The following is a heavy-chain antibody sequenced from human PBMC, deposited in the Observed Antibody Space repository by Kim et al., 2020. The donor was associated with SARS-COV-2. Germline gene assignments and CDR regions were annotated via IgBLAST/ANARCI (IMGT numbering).Heavy chain of an antibody. CDR1: GGTFSSYA. CDR2: IIPIFGTA. CDR3: ARDRRWDCSSTSCPLYDY. V-gene: IGHV1-69*13. D-gene: IGHD2-2*01. J-gene: IGHJ4*02. Sequence: SVKVSCKASGGTFSSYAISWVRQAPGQGLEWMGGIIPIFGTANYAQKFQGRVTITADESTSTAYMELSSLRSEDTAVYYCARDRRWDCSSTSCPLYDYWGQGTLVTVSS.